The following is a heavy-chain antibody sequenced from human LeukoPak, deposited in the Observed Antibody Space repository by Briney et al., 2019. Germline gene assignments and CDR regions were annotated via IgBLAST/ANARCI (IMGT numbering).Heavy chain of an antibody. D-gene: IGHD6-19*01. J-gene: IGHJ4*02. CDR2: IYYTGST. Sequence: SETLSLTCTVSDGSISTYYWSWIRQPPGKGLEYIAYIYYTGSTDYNPSLKSRVSISVDTSKNQFSLELNSVTAADTAVYYCARGRYSGGWYDYWGQGTLVTVSS. CDR3: ARGRYSGGWYDY. CDR1: DGSISTYY. V-gene: IGHV4-59*01.